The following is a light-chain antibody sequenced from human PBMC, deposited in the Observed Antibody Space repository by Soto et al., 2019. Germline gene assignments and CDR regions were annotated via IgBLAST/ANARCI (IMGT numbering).Light chain of an antibody. CDR1: QSVSSY. CDR2: DAS. V-gene: IGKV3-11*01. J-gene: IGKJ5*01. Sequence: EIVLTQSPATLSLSPGARAPLSCRARQSVSSYLAWYQQHPGRAPRLLIYDASNRATGIPARFSGSGSGTDFTLTISSLEPEDFAVYYCQQRSNWITFGQGTRLEI. CDR3: QQRSNWIT.